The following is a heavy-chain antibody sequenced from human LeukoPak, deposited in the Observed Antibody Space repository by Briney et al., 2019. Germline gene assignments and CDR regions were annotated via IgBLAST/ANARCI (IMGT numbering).Heavy chain of an antibody. CDR3: ARLYSNWFDP. Sequence: PSETLSLTCTVSGGSISRDYWSWIRQPPGKGLGWVGYIYYTGSTNYNPSLKSRVTISVDTSKNQFSLKLSSVTAADTAVYYCARLYSNWFDPWGQGTLVTVSS. V-gene: IGHV4-59*01. J-gene: IGHJ5*02. CDR1: GGSISRDY. D-gene: IGHD1-26*01. CDR2: IYYTGST.